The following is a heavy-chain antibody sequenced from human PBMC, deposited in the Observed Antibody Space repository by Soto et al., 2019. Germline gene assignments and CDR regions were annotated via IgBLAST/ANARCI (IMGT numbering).Heavy chain of an antibody. CDR1: GFTFSSYG. Sequence: GGSLRLSCAASGFTFSSYGMHWVRQAPGKGLEWVAVIWYDGSNKYYADSVKGRFTISRDNSKNTLYLQMNSLRAEDTAVYYCARPLLVYAFDIWGQGTMVTVSS. CDR3: ARPLLVYAFDI. CDR2: IWYDGSNK. D-gene: IGHD6-13*01. V-gene: IGHV3-33*01. J-gene: IGHJ3*02.